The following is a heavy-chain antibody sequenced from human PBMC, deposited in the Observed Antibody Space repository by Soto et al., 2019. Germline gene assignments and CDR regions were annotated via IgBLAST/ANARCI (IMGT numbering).Heavy chain of an antibody. V-gene: IGHV4-39*02. CDR1: GASISSTYW. CDR2: IYYSGTT. J-gene: IGHJ4*02. Sequence: ETLSLTDFVSGASISSTYWWSWVRQPPGKSLEWIGRIYYSGTTSYNPSLKSRVTISVDTSKNHFSLKLTSVTAADTAVYYCARPGGSGWFYFDSWGQGSQVTVSS. D-gene: IGHD6-13*01. CDR3: ARPGGSGWFYFDS.